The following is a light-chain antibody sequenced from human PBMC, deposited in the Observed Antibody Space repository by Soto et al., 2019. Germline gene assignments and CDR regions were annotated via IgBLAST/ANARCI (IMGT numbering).Light chain of an antibody. CDR2: DAS. CDR3: QHRSTWPWT. Sequence: EIVLTQSPATLSLSPGERATLSCRASQSVSTYLAWYQQKPGQAPRLLIHDASNRATDIPARFSGSGSGTDFTLTISSLEPEDFAVYYCQHRSTWPWTFSQGTKVEIK. CDR1: QSVSTY. V-gene: IGKV3-11*01. J-gene: IGKJ1*01.